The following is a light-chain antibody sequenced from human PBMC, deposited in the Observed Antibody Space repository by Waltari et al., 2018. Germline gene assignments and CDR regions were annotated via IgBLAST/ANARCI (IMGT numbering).Light chain of an antibody. CDR2: GAS. Sequence: EIVLTQSPAMLSVSPGERATLSRRATQSVANNLAWYQQKHGQAPRLPIYGASTRATGIPPRFSGSGSGTEFILTISSLQSEDSAVYYCQQYDNWPSLTFGGGTKVEIK. CDR1: QSVANN. CDR3: QQYDNWPSLT. J-gene: IGKJ4*01. V-gene: IGKV3-15*01.